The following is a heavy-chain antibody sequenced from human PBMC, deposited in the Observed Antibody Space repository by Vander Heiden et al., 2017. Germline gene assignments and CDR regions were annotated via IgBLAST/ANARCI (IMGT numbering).Heavy chain of an antibody. V-gene: IGHV4-39*01. J-gene: IGHJ4*02. CDR1: GDPISSGTHY. D-gene: IGHD6-19*01. CDR2: IYYSGRT. CDR3: ARKRYSSGWDFDY. Sequence: LQLQESGPGLAKPSETLSLTCTVSGDPISSGTHYGGWVRQPPGKGLEWIGTIYYSGRTFYKPSLRSRATISVDTSKNQFSLKLNSVTAADTAVYYCARKRYSSGWDFDYWGQGVLVTVSS.